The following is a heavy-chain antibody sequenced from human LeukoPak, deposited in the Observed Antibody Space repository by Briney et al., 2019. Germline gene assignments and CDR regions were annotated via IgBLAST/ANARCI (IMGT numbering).Heavy chain of an antibody. J-gene: IGHJ6*03. D-gene: IGHD7-27*01. CDR1: GGSISSYY. CDR3: ARVVWGGDFHYSLDV. V-gene: IGHV4-4*07. Sequence: SETLSLTCTVSGGSISSYYWSWIRQPPGKGLEWIGRIYMSGSTDYSPSFKSRVTMSVDTSKNQVSLKLRSVTAADTAVYYCARVVWGGDFHYSLDVWGKGTTVIVSS. CDR2: IYMSGST.